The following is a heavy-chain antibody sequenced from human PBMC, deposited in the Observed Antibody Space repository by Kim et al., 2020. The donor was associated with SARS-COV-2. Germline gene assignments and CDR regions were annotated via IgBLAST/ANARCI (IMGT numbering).Heavy chain of an antibody. V-gene: IGHV3-48*02. D-gene: IGHD5-12*01. CDR2: ISSSSSTI. Sequence: GGSLRLSCAASGFTFSSYSMNWVRQAPGKGLEWVSYISSSSSTIYYADSVKGRFTISRDNAKNSLYLQMNSLRDEDTAVYYCATERGYDWVNSDLVWALFDYWGQGTLVTVSS. CDR1: GFTFSSYS. J-gene: IGHJ4*02. CDR3: ATERGYDWVNSDLVWALFDY.